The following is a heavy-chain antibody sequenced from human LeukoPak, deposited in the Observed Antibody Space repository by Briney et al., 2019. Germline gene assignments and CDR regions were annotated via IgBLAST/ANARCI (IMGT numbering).Heavy chain of an antibody. J-gene: IGHJ1*01. CDR3: ATYSSLNRREFQY. CDR1: GFTFSSYT. V-gene: IGHV3-23*01. Sequence: GGSLRLSCAASGFTFSSYTMNWVRQAPGKGLEWVSAISGSGVGTYYADSVKGRFTISRDNSWNTLYLQMNSLRAEDTAVYYCATYSSLNRREFQYWGQGTLLTVSS. D-gene: IGHD3-22*01. CDR2: ISGSGVGT.